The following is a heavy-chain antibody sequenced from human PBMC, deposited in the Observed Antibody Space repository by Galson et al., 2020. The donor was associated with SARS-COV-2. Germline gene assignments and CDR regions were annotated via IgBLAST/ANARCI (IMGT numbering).Heavy chain of an antibody. CDR1: GFTFSDHN. Sequence: GGSLRLSCAASGFTFSDHNMIWVRQAPGKGLEWVSSIAGSGAYKYYADSMKGRFTISRDNAQNSVYLHLNSLTDEDTAVYYCARDKGSGFQMHWYFDLWGRGTLVSVSS. CDR2: IAGSGAYK. J-gene: IGHJ2*01. CDR3: ARDKGSGFQMHWYFDL. V-gene: IGHV3-21*01. D-gene: IGHD3-22*01.